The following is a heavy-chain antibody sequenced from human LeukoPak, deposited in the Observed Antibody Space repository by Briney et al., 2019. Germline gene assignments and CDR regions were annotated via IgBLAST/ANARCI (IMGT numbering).Heavy chain of an antibody. CDR2: IYYSGST. D-gene: IGHD6-19*01. Sequence: SETLSLTCTVSGGSISSYYWSWIRQPPGKRLEWIGYIYYSGSTNYNPSLKSRVTISVDTSKNQFSLKLSSVTAADTAVYYCARGRYSSGWYYSFDYWGQGTLVTVSS. J-gene: IGHJ4*02. CDR1: GGSISSYY. V-gene: IGHV4-59*12. CDR3: ARGRYSSGWYYSFDY.